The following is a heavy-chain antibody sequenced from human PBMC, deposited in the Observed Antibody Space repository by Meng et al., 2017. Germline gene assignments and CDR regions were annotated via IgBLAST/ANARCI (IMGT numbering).Heavy chain of an antibody. CDR3: ARDEDISAAGKLFGDY. J-gene: IGHJ4*02. CDR1: GINCPDYY. CDR2: INPKSGDT. Sequence: KLWPSGAEVKKPGAPVTGSCKPTGINCPDYYIHWVRRAPGQGLEWMGRINPKSGDTHYAQKFQARVTMTGDTSISTAYMELSGLRSDDTAMYYCARDEDISAAGKLFGDYWGQGTLVTVSS. V-gene: IGHV1-2*06. D-gene: IGHD6-25*01.